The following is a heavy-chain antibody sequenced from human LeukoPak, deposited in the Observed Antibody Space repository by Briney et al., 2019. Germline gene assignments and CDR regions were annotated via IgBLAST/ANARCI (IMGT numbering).Heavy chain of an antibody. CDR1: GFTFSDYY. CDR2: ISSSGSTI. D-gene: IGHD3-10*01. Sequence: GGSLRLXCAASGFTFSDYYMSWIRQAPGKRLEWVSYISSSGSTIYYADSVKGRFTISRDNAKNSLYLQMNSLRAEDTAVYYCARDLLYYGSGRFPPNDYWGQGTLVTVSS. V-gene: IGHV3-11*04. CDR3: ARDLLYYGSGRFPPNDY. J-gene: IGHJ4*02.